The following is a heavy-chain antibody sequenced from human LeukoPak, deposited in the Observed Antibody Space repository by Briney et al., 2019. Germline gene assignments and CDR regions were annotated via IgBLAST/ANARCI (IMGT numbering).Heavy chain of an antibody. CDR1: GGTFSSYA. D-gene: IGHD5-18*01. J-gene: IGHJ4*02. V-gene: IGHV1-69*05. CDR2: IIPIFGTA. CDR3: ARVDTAMVSSFDY. Sequence: ASVKVSCKASGGTFSSYAISWVRQAPGQGLEWMGGIIPIFGTANYAQKFQGRVTITTDESTSTAYMELSSLRSEDTAVYYCARVDTAMVSSFDYWGQGTLVTVSS.